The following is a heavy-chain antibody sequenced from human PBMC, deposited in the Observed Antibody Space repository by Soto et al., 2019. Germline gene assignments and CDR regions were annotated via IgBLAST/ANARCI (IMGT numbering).Heavy chain of an antibody. J-gene: IGHJ4*02. Sequence: EVQLMESGGGVARPGGSLRLSCATSGFTFSSNSMNWVRQVPGKRLEWVSRIGAGDDTTYYTDSVEGRFTISRDDSKGTLYLQMNSLKVVDTAIYFCVLRAGDYWGQGTLVTVSS. CDR1: GFTFSSNS. CDR3: VLRAGDY. V-gene: IGHV3-23*01. D-gene: IGHD3-9*01. CDR2: IGAGDDTT.